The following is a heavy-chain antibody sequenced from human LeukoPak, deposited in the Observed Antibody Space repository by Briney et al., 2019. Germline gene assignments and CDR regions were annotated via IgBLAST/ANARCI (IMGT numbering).Heavy chain of an antibody. D-gene: IGHD3-22*01. V-gene: IGHV1-2*06. Sequence: ASVKVSCKASGYTFTSYYMHWVRQAPGQGLEWMGRINPNSGGTNYAQKFQGRVTMTRDTSISTAYMELSRLRSDDTAVYYCESFARYSSYDSTGTIDYWGQGTLVTVSS. CDR1: GYTFTSYY. CDR2: INPNSGGT. CDR3: ESFARYSSYDSTGTIDY. J-gene: IGHJ4*02.